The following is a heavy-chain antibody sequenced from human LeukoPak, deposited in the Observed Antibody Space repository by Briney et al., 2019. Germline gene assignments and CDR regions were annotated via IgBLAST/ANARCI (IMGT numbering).Heavy chain of an antibody. CDR2: IRSKAYGGTT. V-gene: IGHV3-49*04. J-gene: IGHJ6*02. CDR3: TRDLYYDFWSGYYTGTLWYYGMDV. D-gene: IGHD3-3*01. CDR1: GFTFGDYA. Sequence: GGSLRLSCTASGFTFGDYAMSWVRQAPGKGLEWVGFIRSKAYGGTTEYAASVKGRFTISRDDSKSIAYLQMNSPKTEDTAVYYCTRDLYYDFWSGYYTGTLWYYGMDVWGQGTTVTVSS.